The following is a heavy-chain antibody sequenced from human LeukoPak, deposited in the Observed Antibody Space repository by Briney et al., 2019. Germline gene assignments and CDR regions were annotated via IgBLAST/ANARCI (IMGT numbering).Heavy chain of an antibody. Sequence: ASVKVSCKASGYTFTSYYMHWVRQAPAQGLEWMGLIHPSGGTTAYAQKFQGRVTMTRDTSISTAYMELSRLRSDDTAVYYCARADIYGYWSYYYYMDVWGKGTTVTVSS. CDR2: IHPSGGTT. CDR1: GYTFTSYY. D-gene: IGHD5-18*01. V-gene: IGHV1-2*02. J-gene: IGHJ6*03. CDR3: ARADIYGYWSYYYYMDV.